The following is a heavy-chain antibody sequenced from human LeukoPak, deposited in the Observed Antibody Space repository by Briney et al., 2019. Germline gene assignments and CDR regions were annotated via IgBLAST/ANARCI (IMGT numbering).Heavy chain of an antibody. D-gene: IGHD5-12*01. J-gene: IGHJ3*02. Sequence: SETLSLTCAVYGGSFSGYYWSWIRQPPGKGLEWIGEINHSGSTNYNPSLKSRVTISVDTSKNQFSLKLSSVTAADTAVYYCASPRGGYDVAAFDIWGQGTMVTVSS. CDR2: INHSGST. V-gene: IGHV4-34*01. CDR1: GGSFSGYY. CDR3: ASPRGGYDVAAFDI.